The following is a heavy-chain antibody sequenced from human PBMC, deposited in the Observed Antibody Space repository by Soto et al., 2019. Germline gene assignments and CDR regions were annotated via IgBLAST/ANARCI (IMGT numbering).Heavy chain of an antibody. Sequence: LRLSCAASGFTFINYAMHWVRQAPGKGLEWVALTSYDGNNEYYTDSVKGRFTISRDNSKNTLFLQMNSPRPEDTAVYYCAKDKGVFNWATSYFDYWGQGALVTVSS. CDR3: AKDKGVFNWATSYFDY. D-gene: IGHD1-1*01. J-gene: IGHJ4*02. V-gene: IGHV3-30*18. CDR2: TSYDGNNE. CDR1: GFTFINYA.